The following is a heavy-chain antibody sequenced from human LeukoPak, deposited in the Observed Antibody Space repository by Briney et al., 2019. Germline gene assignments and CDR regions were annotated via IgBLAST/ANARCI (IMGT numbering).Heavy chain of an antibody. CDR3: ARGSGYYGEDFEY. Sequence: KSSETLSLTCTVSGYSISSGYYWGWIRQPPGKGLEWIGNIYYNGITYYNPSLKSRVTISLDTSKDQLSLKLSSVTAADTAVYYCARGSGYYGEDFEYWGQGTLVTVSS. V-gene: IGHV4-38-2*02. CDR2: IYYNGIT. J-gene: IGHJ4*02. D-gene: IGHD3-22*01. CDR1: GYSISSGYY.